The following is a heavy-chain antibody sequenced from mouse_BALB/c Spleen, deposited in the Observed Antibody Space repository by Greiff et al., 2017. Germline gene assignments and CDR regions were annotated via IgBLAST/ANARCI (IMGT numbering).Heavy chain of an antibody. V-gene: IGHV3-6*02. Sequence: DVQLQESGPGLVKPSQSLSLTCSVTGYSITSGYYWNWIRQFPGNKLEWMGYISYDGSNNYNPSLKNRISITRDTSKNQFFLKLNSVTTEDTATYYCARAREGYYAMDYWGQGTSVTVSS. J-gene: IGHJ4*01. CDR3: ARAREGYYAMDY. CDR1: GYSITSGYY. CDR2: ISYDGSN.